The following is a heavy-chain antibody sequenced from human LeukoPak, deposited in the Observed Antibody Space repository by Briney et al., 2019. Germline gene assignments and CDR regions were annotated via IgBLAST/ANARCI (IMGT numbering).Heavy chain of an antibody. J-gene: IGHJ3*02. CDR1: GFTFSSYS. Sequence: PGGSLRLSCAASGFTFSSYSMNWVRQAPGKGLEWGSYISSSSSTIYYADSVKGRFTISRDNAKNSLYLQMNSLRDEDTAVYYCAREKGSSSWLVDAFDIWGQGTMVTVSS. D-gene: IGHD6-13*01. CDR3: AREKGSSSWLVDAFDI. V-gene: IGHV3-48*02. CDR2: ISSSSSTI.